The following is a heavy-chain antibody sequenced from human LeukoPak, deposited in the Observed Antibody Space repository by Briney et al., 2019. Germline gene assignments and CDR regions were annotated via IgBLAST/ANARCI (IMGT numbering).Heavy chain of an antibody. CDR2: IIPVLNIT. V-gene: IGHV1-69*04. J-gene: IGHJ6*02. D-gene: IGHD4/OR15-4a*01. CDR3: ARDQGLTAPPPYGLDV. CDR1: GGTFSSSA. Sequence: SVKVSCKTSGGTFSSSAITWVRQAPGQGLEWMGRIIPVLNITSYAQKFQGRVTITADTSTSTVYMELSGLRSEETAVYYCARDQGLTAPPPYGLDVWGQGTTAIVSS.